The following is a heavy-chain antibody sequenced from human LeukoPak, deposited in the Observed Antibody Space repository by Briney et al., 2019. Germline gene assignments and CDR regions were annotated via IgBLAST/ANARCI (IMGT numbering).Heavy chain of an antibody. CDR3: ARAPLYCSSTSCYYFDY. D-gene: IGHD2-2*01. Sequence: SETLSLTCAVSGGSGGSISSSNYWSWVRQPPGKGLEWIGEIYHSGSTNYNPSLKSRVTISVDKSKNQFSLKLNSVTAADTAVYYCARAPLYCSSTSCYYFDYWGQGTLVTVSS. CDR2: IYHSGST. CDR1: GGSGGSISSSNY. J-gene: IGHJ4*02. V-gene: IGHV4-4*02.